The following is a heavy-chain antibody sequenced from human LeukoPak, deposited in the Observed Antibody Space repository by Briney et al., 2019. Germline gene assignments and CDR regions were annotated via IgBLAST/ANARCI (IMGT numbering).Heavy chain of an antibody. V-gene: IGHV4-61*02. Sequence: SSETLSLTCTVSGNSISSGDNYWSWIRQPAGKGLEWIGRIYTSGSTNYNPSLKSRVTISGDTSKNQFSLKLSSVTAADTAVYFCARGPYSYDSSGAFDIWGQGTMVTVSS. J-gene: IGHJ3*02. CDR3: ARGPYSYDSSGAFDI. CDR1: GNSISSGDNY. D-gene: IGHD3-22*01. CDR2: IYTSGST.